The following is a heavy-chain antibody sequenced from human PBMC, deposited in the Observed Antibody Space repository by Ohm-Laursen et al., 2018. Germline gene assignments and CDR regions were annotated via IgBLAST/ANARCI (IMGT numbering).Heavy chain of an antibody. CDR3: ARDYDTSGYAF. V-gene: IGHV3-33*01. D-gene: IGHD3-22*01. CDR1: GFTFSRYG. Sequence: SLRLSCAASGFTFSRYGMHWVRQAPGKGLEWVAVIWHDGSNKYYVDSVKGRFTISRDNSKNTLYLQMNSLRAEDTAVYYCARDYDTSGYAFWGQGALVAVSS. CDR2: IWHDGSNK. J-gene: IGHJ4*02.